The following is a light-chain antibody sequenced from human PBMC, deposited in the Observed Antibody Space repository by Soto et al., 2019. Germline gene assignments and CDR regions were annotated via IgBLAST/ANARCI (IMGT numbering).Light chain of an antibody. CDR3: SSFTTTNTWV. J-gene: IGLJ3*02. Sequence: QSALTQPTSVSGSPGQSITISCTGTSSDLGSYDFVSWFLQHPGKAPKLMIYEVTNRPSGVSYRFSGSKSGNTASLTISGLQAEDEADYYCSSFTTTNTWVFGGGTKLTVL. V-gene: IGLV2-14*01. CDR2: EVT. CDR1: SSDLGSYDF.